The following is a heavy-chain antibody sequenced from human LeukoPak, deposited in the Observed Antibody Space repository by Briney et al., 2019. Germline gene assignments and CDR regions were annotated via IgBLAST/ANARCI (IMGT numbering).Heavy chain of an antibody. Sequence: GGSLRLSCAASGFTFSSYSMNWVRQAPGKGLGWVSYISSSSSTIYYADSVKGRFTISRDNAKNSLYLQMNSLRAEDTAVYYCARDGDSSSWFTGYYFDYWGQGTLVTVSS. D-gene: IGHD6-13*01. V-gene: IGHV3-48*01. CDR2: ISSSSSTI. CDR1: GFTFSSYS. CDR3: ARDGDSSSWFTGYYFDY. J-gene: IGHJ4*02.